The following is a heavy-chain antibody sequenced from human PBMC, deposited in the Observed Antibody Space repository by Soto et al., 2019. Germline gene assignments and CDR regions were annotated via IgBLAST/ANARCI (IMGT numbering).Heavy chain of an antibody. V-gene: IGHV4-31*03. Sequence: SETLSLTSTVSGGSISSGGYYWSWIRQHPGKGLEWIGYIYYSGSTYYNPSLKSRVTISVDTSKNQFSLKLSSVTAADTAVYYCARIPYTIFGPAPHNWFDPWGQGTLVTVSS. CDR1: GGSISSGGYY. CDR2: IYYSGST. J-gene: IGHJ5*02. D-gene: IGHD3-3*01. CDR3: ARIPYTIFGPAPHNWFDP.